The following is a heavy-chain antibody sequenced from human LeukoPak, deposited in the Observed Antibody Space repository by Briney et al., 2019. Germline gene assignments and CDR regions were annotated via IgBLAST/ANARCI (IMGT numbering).Heavy chain of an antibody. Sequence: PGGSLRLSCAASGFTVRSNYMSWVRQAPGKGLEWVSVIYSGGSTYYADSVKGRFTISRDNSKNTLYLQMNSLRAEDTAVYYCARRGMVRGKDWYFDLWGRGTLVTVSS. J-gene: IGHJ2*01. CDR2: IYSGGST. V-gene: IGHV3-53*01. D-gene: IGHD3-10*01. CDR3: ARRGMVRGKDWYFDL. CDR1: GFTVRSNY.